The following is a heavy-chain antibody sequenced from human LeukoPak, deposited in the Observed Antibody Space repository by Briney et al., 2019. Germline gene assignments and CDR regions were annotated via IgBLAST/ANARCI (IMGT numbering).Heavy chain of an antibody. Sequence: ASVKVSCKASGYTFSGYYIHWVRQAPGQGLEWMGWINPNNGGTNYAQKFQGRVSMTRDTSISTAYMELSSLKSVDTAKYYCARDVSDYGGNSPLYWGQGTLVTVSS. V-gene: IGHV1-2*02. D-gene: IGHD4-17*01. J-gene: IGHJ4*02. CDR1: GYTFSGYY. CDR3: ARDVSDYGGNSPLY. CDR2: INPNNGGT.